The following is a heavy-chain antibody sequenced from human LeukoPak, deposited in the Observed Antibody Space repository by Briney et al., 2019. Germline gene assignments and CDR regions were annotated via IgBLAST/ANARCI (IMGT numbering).Heavy chain of an antibody. CDR1: GFTFSSYS. Sequence: GGSLRLPCAASGFTFSSYSMNWVRQAPGKGLEWVSSISDNSVYIYSADSVKGRFATSRDNAKNSLYLQMNSLRAEDTAVYYCTTPAAGPRAEYSQHWGQGTLVTVSS. CDR2: ISDNSVYI. D-gene: IGHD6-13*01. CDR3: TTPAAGPRAEYSQH. J-gene: IGHJ1*01. V-gene: IGHV3-21*01.